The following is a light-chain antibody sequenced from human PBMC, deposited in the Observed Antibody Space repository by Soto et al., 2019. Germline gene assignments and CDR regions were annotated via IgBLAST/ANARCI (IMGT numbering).Light chain of an antibody. CDR1: QRVSSSC. CDR2: GAS. V-gene: IGKV3-20*01. CDR3: QQCDSSPWT. J-gene: IGKJ1*01. Sequence: EIVLTQSPGTLSLSPGERVTLSCRASQRVSSSCLAWYQQKPGQAPRPLIFGASNRATGIPDRFSGSGSGTDFTLTISRLEPEDFAVYYCQQCDSSPWTFGQGTKVDIK.